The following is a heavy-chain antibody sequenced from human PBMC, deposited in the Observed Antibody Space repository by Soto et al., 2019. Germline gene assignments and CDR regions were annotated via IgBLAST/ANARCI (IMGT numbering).Heavy chain of an antibody. D-gene: IGHD3-3*01. Sequence: PGGSLRLSCAASGFTFSSYAMHWVRQAPGKGLEWVAVISYDGSNKYYADSVKGRFTISRDNSKNTLYLQMNSLRAEDTAVYYCARDIARYYDFWSGYRYGMDVWGQGTTVNVSS. V-gene: IGHV3-30-3*01. CDR1: GFTFSSYA. J-gene: IGHJ6*02. CDR2: ISYDGSNK. CDR3: ARDIARYYDFWSGYRYGMDV.